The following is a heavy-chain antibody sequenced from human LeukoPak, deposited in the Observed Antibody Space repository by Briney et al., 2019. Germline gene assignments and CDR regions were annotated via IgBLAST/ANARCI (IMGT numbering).Heavy chain of an antibody. Sequence: PSETLSLTCTVSGGSISSSSYYWGWIRQPPGKGLEWIGSIYYSGSTYYNPSLKSRVTISVDTSKNQFSLKLSSVTAADTAVYYCARRWNGYNPIDCWGQGTLVTVSS. CDR2: IYYSGST. CDR3: ARRWNGYNPIDC. CDR1: GGSISSSSYY. J-gene: IGHJ4*02. V-gene: IGHV4-39*01. D-gene: IGHD5-24*01.